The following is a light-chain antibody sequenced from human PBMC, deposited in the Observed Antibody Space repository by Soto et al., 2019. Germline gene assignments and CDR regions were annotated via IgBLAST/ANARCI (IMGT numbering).Light chain of an antibody. CDR1: QSVSSY. V-gene: IGKV3-20*01. CDR3: QQYGSSPRWT. Sequence: EVLLTQSPATLSLSPGERATLSCGGSQSVSSYLAWYQQKPGQAPRLLIYGASSRATGIPDRFSGSGSGTDFTLTISRLETADFAAYYCQQYGSSPRWTFGHGTKVDIK. CDR2: GAS. J-gene: IGKJ1*01.